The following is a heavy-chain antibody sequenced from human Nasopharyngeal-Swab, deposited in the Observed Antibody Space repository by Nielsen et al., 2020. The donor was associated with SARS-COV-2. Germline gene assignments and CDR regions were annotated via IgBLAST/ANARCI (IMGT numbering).Heavy chain of an antibody. CDR1: GFTFGDYA. J-gene: IGHJ4*02. CDR3: TRGRPYYDSSGYLDY. CDR2: IRSKAYGGTT. V-gene: IGHV3-49*04. D-gene: IGHD3-22*01. Sequence: GESLKISCTASGFTFGDYAMSWVRQAPGKGLEWVGFIRSKAYGGTTEYAASVKGRFTISRDDSKSIAYLQMNSLKTEDTAVYYCTRGRPYYDSSGYLDYWGQGTLVTVSS.